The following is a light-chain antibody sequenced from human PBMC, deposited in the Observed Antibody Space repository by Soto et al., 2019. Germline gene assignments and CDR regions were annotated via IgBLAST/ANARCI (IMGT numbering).Light chain of an antibody. CDR2: AAS. J-gene: IGKJ1*01. CDR1: QSISSY. Sequence: DIQMTQSPSSLSASVGDRVTITCRASQSISSYLNWYQQKPGKVPKLLIYAASSLQSGVPSRFSGSGAGTDFTLTIRSLQPEDFATYYCQQSYSTPRTVGQGTKV. CDR3: QQSYSTPRT. V-gene: IGKV1-39*01.